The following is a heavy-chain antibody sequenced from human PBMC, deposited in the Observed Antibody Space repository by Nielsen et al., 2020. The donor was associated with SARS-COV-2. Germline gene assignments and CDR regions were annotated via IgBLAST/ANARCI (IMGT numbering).Heavy chain of an antibody. J-gene: IGHJ3*02. CDR1: GFTFDDYA. V-gene: IGHV3-9*01. CDR3: AKFGLGELSYDAFDI. CDR2: ISWNSGSI. D-gene: IGHD3-16*02. Sequence: LKISCAASGFTFDDYAMHWVRQAPGKGLEWVSGISWNSGSIGYADSVKGRFTISRDNAKNSLYLQMNSLRAEDTALYYCAKFGLGELSYDAFDIWGQGTMVTVSS.